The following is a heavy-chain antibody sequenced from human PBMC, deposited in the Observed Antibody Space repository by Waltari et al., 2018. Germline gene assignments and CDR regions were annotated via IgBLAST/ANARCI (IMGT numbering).Heavy chain of an antibody. V-gene: IGHV3-7*01. CDR1: GFTFSSYW. J-gene: IGHJ4*02. Sequence: EVQLVESGGGLVQPGGSLRLYCAASGFTFSSYWMIWVRQAPGKGLEWVANIKQDGSEKYYVDSVKGRFTISRDNAKNSLYLQMNSLRAEDTAVYYCVHGVAGTGGDYWGQGTLVTVSS. CDR2: IKQDGSEK. D-gene: IGHD6-19*01. CDR3: VHGVAGTGGDY.